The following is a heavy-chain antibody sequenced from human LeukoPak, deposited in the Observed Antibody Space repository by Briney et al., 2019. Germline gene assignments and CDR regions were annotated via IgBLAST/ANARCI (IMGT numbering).Heavy chain of an antibody. D-gene: IGHD5-12*01. CDR2: INHSGST. V-gene: IGHV4-34*01. CDR1: GGSFSGYY. CDR3: ARGSIVATIVPFDY. J-gene: IGHJ4*02. Sequence: SETLSLTCAVYGGSFSGYYWSWIRQPPGKGLEWIGEINHSGSTNYNPSLKSRVTISVDTSKNQCSLKLSSVTAADTAVYYCARGSIVATIVPFDYWGQGTLVTVSS.